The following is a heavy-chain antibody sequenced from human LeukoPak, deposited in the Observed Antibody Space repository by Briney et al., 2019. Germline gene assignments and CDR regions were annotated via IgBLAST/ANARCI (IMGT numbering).Heavy chain of an antibody. V-gene: IGHV3-30-3*01. CDR3: ARGLLRWLHSAFDY. D-gene: IGHD5-12*01. CDR1: GGSFSGYY. J-gene: IGHJ4*02. Sequence: LSLTCAVYGGSFSGYYWSWIRQPPGKGLEWVAVISYDGSNKYYADSVKGRFTISRDNSKNTLYLQMNSLRAEDTAVYYCARGLLRWLHSAFDYWGQGTLVTVSS. CDR2: ISYDGSNK.